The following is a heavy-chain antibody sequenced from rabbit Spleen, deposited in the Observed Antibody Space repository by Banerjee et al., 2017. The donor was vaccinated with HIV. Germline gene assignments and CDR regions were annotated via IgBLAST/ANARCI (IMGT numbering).Heavy chain of an antibody. CDR3: ARFYAGYGDFGYAAM. Sequence: QSLEESGGDLVKPGASLTLTCTASGVSFSSNHYMCWVRQAPGKGPEWIACIAAGSGSTTYYANWAKGRFTISKTSSTTVTLQMTSLTAADTATYFCARFYAGYGDFGYAAMWGPGTLVTVS. CDR1: GVSFSSNHY. CDR2: IAAGSGSTT. D-gene: IGHD7-1*01. V-gene: IGHV1S40*01. J-gene: IGHJ4*01.